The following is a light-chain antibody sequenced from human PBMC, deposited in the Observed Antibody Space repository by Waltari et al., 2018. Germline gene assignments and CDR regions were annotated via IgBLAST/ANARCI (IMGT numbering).Light chain of an antibody. J-gene: IGLJ2*01. CDR3: QSADSSGTLVV. CDR2: KDS. V-gene: IGLV3-25*03. CDR1: ALPKQY. Sequence: SYELTQPPSVSVSPGQTARIPCSGDALPKQYASWYQQKPGQAPVLVIYKDSERPSGIPERFSGSSSGTTVTLTISGVQAEDEADYYCQSADSSGTLVVFGGGTKLTVL.